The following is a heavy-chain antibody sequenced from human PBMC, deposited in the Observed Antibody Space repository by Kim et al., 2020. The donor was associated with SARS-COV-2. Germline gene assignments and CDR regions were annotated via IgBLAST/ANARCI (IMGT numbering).Heavy chain of an antibody. CDR3: ARETIITIFGVVHRRWFDP. J-gene: IGHJ5*02. CDR2: IYYSGST. V-gene: IGHV4-39*07. Sequence: SETLSLTCTVSGGSISSSSYYWGWIRQPPGKGLEWIGSIYYSGSTYYNPSLKSRVTISVDTSKNQFSLKLSSVTAADTAVYYCARETIITIFGVVHRRWFDPWGQGTLVTVSS. CDR1: GGSISSSSYY. D-gene: IGHD3-3*01.